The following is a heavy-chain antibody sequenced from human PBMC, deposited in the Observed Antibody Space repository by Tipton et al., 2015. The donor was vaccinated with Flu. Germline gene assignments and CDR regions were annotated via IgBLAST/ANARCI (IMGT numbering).Heavy chain of an antibody. V-gene: IGHV4-61*02. CDR2: IYTSGST. Sequence: TLSLTCTVSGGSINSGSYYWSWIRQPAGQGLQWIGRIYTSGSTNYNFSLNSRVTISVDTSKNQFYLRLTSVTAAATAIYYCARDRSGSSSYYGAFAIWGQGTMVNVSP. CDR1: GGSINSGSYY. J-gene: IGHJ3*02. CDR3: ARDRSGSSSYYGAFAI. D-gene: IGHD3-10*01.